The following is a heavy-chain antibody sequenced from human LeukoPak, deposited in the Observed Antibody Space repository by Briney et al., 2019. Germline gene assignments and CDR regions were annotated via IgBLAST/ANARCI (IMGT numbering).Heavy chain of an antibody. Sequence: ASVKVSCKASGYTFTDYYIHWVRQAPGQGLEWMAWINPNSGGTNYAQKFQGRVTVTGDTSITTAYMELSRLRSDDTAVYFCARIGVYSGSDSSIDFWGQGTLVTVSS. D-gene: IGHD5-12*01. CDR2: INPNSGGT. CDR3: ARIGVYSGSDSSIDF. V-gene: IGHV1-2*02. CDR1: GYTFTDYY. J-gene: IGHJ4*02.